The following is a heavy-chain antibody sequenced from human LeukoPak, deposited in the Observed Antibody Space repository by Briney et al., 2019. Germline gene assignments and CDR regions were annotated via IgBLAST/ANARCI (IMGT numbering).Heavy chain of an antibody. Sequence: GGSLRLSCAASGFTFSSYGMHWDRQAPGKGLEWVAVISYDGSNKYYADSVKGRFTISRDNSKNTLYLQMNSLRAEDTAVYYCAKDLRQSLLYSSSWYGFLNAFDIWGQGTMVTVSS. CDR3: AKDLRQSLLYSSSWYGFLNAFDI. D-gene: IGHD6-13*01. J-gene: IGHJ3*02. CDR2: ISYDGSNK. CDR1: GFTFSSYG. V-gene: IGHV3-30*18.